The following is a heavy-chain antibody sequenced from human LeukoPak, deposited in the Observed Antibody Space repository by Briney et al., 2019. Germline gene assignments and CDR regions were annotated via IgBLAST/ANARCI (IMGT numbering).Heavy chain of an antibody. V-gene: IGHV3-49*03. CDR3: ARDGRSSRDYYYYMDV. Sequence: GVLRLSCTASGFTFGDYAMSWFRQAPGKGLEWVGFIRSKAYGGTTEYAASVKGRFTISRDDSKSIAYLQMNSLRAEDTAVYYCARDGRSSRDYYYYMDVWGKGTTVTVSS. CDR2: IRSKAYGGTT. D-gene: IGHD1-26*01. J-gene: IGHJ6*03. CDR1: GFTFGDYA.